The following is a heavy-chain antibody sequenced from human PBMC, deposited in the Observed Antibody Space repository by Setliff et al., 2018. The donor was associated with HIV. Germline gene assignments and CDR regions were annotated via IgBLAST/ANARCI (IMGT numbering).Heavy chain of an antibody. V-gene: IGHV1-46*01. CDR2: INPSGGST. CDR1: GYTFTSYY. Sequence: ASVKVSCKASGYTFTSYYMHWVRQAPGQGLEWMGIINPSGGSTSYAQKFQGRVTMTRDTSTSTVYMELSSLRSEDTAIYYCARTDYGDKKGINWFDPWGQGTLVTVSS. J-gene: IGHJ5*02. D-gene: IGHD4-17*01. CDR3: ARTDYGDKKGINWFDP.